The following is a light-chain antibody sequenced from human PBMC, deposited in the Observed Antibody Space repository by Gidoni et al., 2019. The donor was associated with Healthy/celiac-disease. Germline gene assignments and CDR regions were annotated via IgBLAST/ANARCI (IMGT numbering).Light chain of an antibody. Sequence: QSALPQPASVSGSPGQSITIPCPGTSSDVGGYNYVTWYQQHPGKAPKLMIYEVSNRPSGVSNRFSGSKSGNTASLTISGLQAEDEADYYCSSYTSSSTPYVFGTGTKVTVL. CDR1: SSDVGGYNY. V-gene: IGLV2-14*01. CDR3: SSYTSSSTPYV. CDR2: EVS. J-gene: IGLJ1*01.